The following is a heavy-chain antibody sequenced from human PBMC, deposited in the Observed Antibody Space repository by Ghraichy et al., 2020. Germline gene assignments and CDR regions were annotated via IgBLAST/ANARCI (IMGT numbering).Heavy chain of an antibody. CDR3: SLGYRHGFDI. CDR1: GFAFRSYW. Sequence: GGYLRLSCAASGFAFRSYWMHWVRQAPGKGLVWVSHINNDGSITNYADSVKGRFTISRDNAKNTLYLQMNILRAADTAVYYCSLGYRHGFDIWCQGTMVSVSS. D-gene: IGHD6-13*01. CDR2: INNDGSIT. V-gene: IGHV3-74*01. J-gene: IGHJ3*02.